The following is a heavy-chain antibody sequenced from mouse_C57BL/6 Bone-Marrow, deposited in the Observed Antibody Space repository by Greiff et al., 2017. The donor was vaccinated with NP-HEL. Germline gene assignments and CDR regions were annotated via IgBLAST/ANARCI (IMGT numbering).Heavy chain of an antibody. CDR2: IDPSDSYT. Sequence: QVQLQQSGAELVKPGASVKLSCKASGYTFTSYWMQWVKQRPGQGLEWIGEIDPSDSYTNYNQKFKGKATLTVDTSSSTAYMQLSSLTSEDSAVYYCAREGWLLPYAMDYWGQGTSVTVSS. CDR3: AREGWLLPYAMDY. D-gene: IGHD2-3*01. J-gene: IGHJ4*01. CDR1: GYTFTSYW. V-gene: IGHV1-50*01.